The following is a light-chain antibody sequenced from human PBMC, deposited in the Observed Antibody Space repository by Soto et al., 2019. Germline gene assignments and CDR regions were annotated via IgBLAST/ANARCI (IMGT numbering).Light chain of an antibody. J-gene: IGLJ1*01. Sequence: QSVLTQPASVSASPGQSITISCTGTSSDVGSYNLVSWYQQHPGKAPKLMIYEGSKRPSGVSNRFSGSKSGNTASLTISGLQAEDEADYYCCSYAGSVYVFGTGTKLTVL. CDR2: EGS. CDR1: SSDVGSYNL. CDR3: CSYAGSVYV. V-gene: IGLV2-23*01.